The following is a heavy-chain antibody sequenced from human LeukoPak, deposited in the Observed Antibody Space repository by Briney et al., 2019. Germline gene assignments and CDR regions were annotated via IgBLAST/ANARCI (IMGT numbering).Heavy chain of an antibody. CDR1: GFTFSDYY. V-gene: IGHV3-11*01. CDR2: ISSSGSTI. Sequence: GGSLRLSCAASGFTFSDYYMSWIRQAPGKGLEWVSYISSSGSTIYYADSVKGRFTISRDNAKNSLYLQMNSLRAEDTAVYYCARRLRYFGWRAIETYYFDYWGQGTLVTVSS. D-gene: IGHD3-9*01. CDR3: ARRLRYFGWRAIETYYFDY. J-gene: IGHJ4*02.